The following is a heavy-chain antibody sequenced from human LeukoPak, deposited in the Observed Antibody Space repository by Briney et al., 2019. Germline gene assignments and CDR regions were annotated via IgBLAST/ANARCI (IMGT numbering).Heavy chain of an antibody. CDR3: ARKLSGVPAASDY. CDR2: ISSSSYT. V-gene: IGHV3-11*06. J-gene: IGHJ4*02. D-gene: IGHD2-2*01. CDR1: GFTFSDYY. Sequence: GGSLRLSCAASGFTFSDYYMSWIRQAPGKGLEWVSYISSSSYTNYADSVKGRFTISRDNAKNSLYLQMNSLRAEDTAVYYCARKLSGVPAASDYWGQGTLVTVSS.